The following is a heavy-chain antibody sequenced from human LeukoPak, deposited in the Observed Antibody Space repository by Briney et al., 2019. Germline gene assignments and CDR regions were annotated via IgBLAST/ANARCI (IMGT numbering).Heavy chain of an antibody. CDR2: IYYSGST. CDR1: GGSISSYY. D-gene: IGHD3-3*01. CDR3: ASSFWSGSLDY. Sequence: SETLSLTCTVSGGSISSYYWSWIRQPPGKGLEWIGYIYYSGSTNYNPSLKSRVTISVDTSKNQFSLKLSSVTAADTAVHYCASSFWSGSLDYWGQGTLVTVSS. J-gene: IGHJ4*02. V-gene: IGHV4-59*01.